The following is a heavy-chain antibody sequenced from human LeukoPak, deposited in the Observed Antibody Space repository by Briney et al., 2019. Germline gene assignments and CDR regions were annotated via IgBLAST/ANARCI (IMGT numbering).Heavy chain of an antibody. CDR2: IYYSGST. J-gene: IGHJ4*02. Sequence: PSETLSLTCTVSGGSISSYYWSWIRQPPGKGLEWIGYIYYSGSTNYNPSLKSRVTISVDTSKNQFSLKLSSVTAADTAVYYCAKGRGGSGSYYLDYDYWGQGTLVTVSS. CDR1: GGSISSYY. D-gene: IGHD3-10*01. CDR3: AKGRGGSGSYYLDYDY. V-gene: IGHV4-59*01.